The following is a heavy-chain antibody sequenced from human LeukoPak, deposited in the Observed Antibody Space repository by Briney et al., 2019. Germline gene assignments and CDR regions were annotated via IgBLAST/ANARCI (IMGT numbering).Heavy chain of an antibody. CDR3: ARMVRYFEYFDY. CDR2: IYYSGSN. D-gene: IGHD3-9*01. Sequence: SETLSLTCTVSGGSISSSGYYWGWIRQPPGKGLEWIGSIYYSGSNYYNPSLKSRATISVDTSKNQFSLKLSSVTDADTAVYYCARMVRYFEYFDYWGQGTLVTVSS. J-gene: IGHJ4*02. CDR1: GGSISSSGYY. V-gene: IGHV4-39*01.